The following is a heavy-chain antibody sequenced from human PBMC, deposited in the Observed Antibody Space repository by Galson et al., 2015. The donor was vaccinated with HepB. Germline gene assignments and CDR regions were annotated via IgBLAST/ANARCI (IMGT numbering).Heavy chain of an antibody. V-gene: IGHV3-23*01. J-gene: IGHJ4*02. CDR3: AKNSPDSSGFYYFDY. CDR1: GFTFSSYA. Sequence: SLRLSCAASGFTFSSYAMSWVRQAPGKGLEWVSAMSGSAGSTYYADSVKGRFTISRDNSKNTLYLQMNSLRAEDTAVYYCAKNSPDSSGFYYFDYWGQGTLVTVSS. CDR2: MSGSAGST. D-gene: IGHD3-22*01.